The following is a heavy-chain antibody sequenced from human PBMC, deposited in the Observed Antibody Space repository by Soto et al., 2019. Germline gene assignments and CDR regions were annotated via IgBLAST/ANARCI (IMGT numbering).Heavy chain of an antibody. CDR1: GFTFSSYG. Sequence: QVQLVESGGGVVQPGRSLRLSCAASGFTFSSYGMHWVRQAPGKGLEWVAVIWYDGSNKYYADSVKGRFTISRDNSKNTLYLQMNSLRAEDTAVYYCVSTGYCSGGSCYSIPFDYWGQGTLVTVSS. CDR2: IWYDGSNK. V-gene: IGHV3-33*01. CDR3: VSTGYCSGGSCYSIPFDY. J-gene: IGHJ4*02. D-gene: IGHD2-15*01.